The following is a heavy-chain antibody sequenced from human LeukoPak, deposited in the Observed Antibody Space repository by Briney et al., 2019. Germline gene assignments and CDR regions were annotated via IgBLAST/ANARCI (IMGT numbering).Heavy chain of an antibody. Sequence: ASVKVSCKASGYTFTSYGISWVRQAPGQGLEWMGWISAYNGNTNYAQKLQGRVTMTTDTATSTAYMELRSLRSDDTAVYYCARPLGYCSSTSCGGYYYYGMDVWGQGTTVTVSS. CDR1: GYTFTSYG. J-gene: IGHJ6*02. V-gene: IGHV1-18*01. D-gene: IGHD2-2*01. CDR3: ARPLGYCSSTSCGGYYYYGMDV. CDR2: ISAYNGNT.